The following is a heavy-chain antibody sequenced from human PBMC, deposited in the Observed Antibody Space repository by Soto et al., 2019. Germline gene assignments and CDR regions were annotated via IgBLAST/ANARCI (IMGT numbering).Heavy chain of an antibody. CDR3: AKDGLRYYDILTGYPYYFDY. Sequence: GGSLRLSCAASGFTFSSYAMSWVRQAPGKGLEWVSAISGSGGSTYYADSVKGRSTISRDNSKNTLYLQMNSLRAEDTAVYYCAKDGLRYYDILTGYPYYFDYWGQGTLVTVSS. D-gene: IGHD3-9*01. V-gene: IGHV3-23*01. CDR1: GFTFSSYA. J-gene: IGHJ4*02. CDR2: ISGSGGST.